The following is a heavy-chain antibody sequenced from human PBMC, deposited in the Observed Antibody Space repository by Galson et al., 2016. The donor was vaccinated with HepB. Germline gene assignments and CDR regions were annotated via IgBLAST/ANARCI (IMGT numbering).Heavy chain of an antibody. D-gene: IGHD2-21*01. CDR3: ATGAPDVVVIPTNYYFDY. CDR1: GFTFRTYN. CDR2: ISSRGDTI. J-gene: IGHJ4*02. Sequence: SLRLSCAASGFTFRTYNMNWVRQAPGKGPEWISFISSRGDTIYYADSARGRFTISRDDAKNSLYLQMNSLRDADTAVYYCATGAPDVVVIPTNYYFDYWGQGSLVTVSS. V-gene: IGHV3-48*02.